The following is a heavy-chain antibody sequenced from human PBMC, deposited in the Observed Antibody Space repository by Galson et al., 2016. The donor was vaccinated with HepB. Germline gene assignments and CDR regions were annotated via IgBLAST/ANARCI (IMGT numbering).Heavy chain of an antibody. CDR3: VRHCAYFVSSGSCLFDY. V-gene: IGHV5-10-1*01. D-gene: IGHD3-22*01. Sequence: QSGAEVTKPAESLRISCKGSGYKFSDYWVTWVRQKPGKGLEWMGRIDPRDSSTKSGPSFQGHVTLSADKSTTTAYLQWDSLKASDTAIYYCVRHCAYFVSSGSCLFDYWGQGTLVTVSS. CDR1: GYKFSDYW. J-gene: IGHJ4*02. CDR2: IDPRDSST.